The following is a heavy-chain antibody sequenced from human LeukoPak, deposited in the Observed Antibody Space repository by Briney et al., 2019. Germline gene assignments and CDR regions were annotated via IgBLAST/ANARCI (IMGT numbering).Heavy chain of an antibody. CDR2: IYYSGST. Sequence: SETLSLTCTVSGGSISSGGYYWSWIRQPPGKGLEWIGYIYYSGSTNYNPSLKSRVTISVDTSKNQFSLKLSSVTAADTAVYYCARVGMGSGWYEGLDYWGQGTLATVSS. J-gene: IGHJ4*02. D-gene: IGHD6-19*01. CDR1: GGSISSGGYY. V-gene: IGHV4-61*08. CDR3: ARVGMGSGWYEGLDY.